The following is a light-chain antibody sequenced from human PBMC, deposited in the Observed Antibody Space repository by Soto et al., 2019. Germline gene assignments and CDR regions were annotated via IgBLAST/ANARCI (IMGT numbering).Light chain of an antibody. Sequence: IQMTQSPSSLSASVGDRVTITCRASQGISISLAWYQQKPGKAPKLLIYGASRLQTGVPSRFSGSGSGTDFTFTISSLQPEDIATYFCHQYDKYPQTFGPGTKVDIK. CDR1: QGISIS. V-gene: IGKV1-33*01. CDR2: GAS. J-gene: IGKJ3*01. CDR3: HQYDKYPQT.